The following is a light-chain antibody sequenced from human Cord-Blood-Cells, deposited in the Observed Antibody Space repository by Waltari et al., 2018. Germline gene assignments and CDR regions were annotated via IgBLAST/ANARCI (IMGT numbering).Light chain of an antibody. J-gene: IGKJ4*01. CDR2: AAS. CDR3: QQSYSTPLT. CDR1: QSISSY. Sequence: DIQMTQSPSSLSASVGDRVTITCRASQSISSYLNWYQQKPGKAPKLQIYAASSLQSGVPSRFSGSGSGTDFTLTISSLQPEDFVTYYCQQSYSTPLTFGGGTKVEIK. V-gene: IGKV1-39*01.